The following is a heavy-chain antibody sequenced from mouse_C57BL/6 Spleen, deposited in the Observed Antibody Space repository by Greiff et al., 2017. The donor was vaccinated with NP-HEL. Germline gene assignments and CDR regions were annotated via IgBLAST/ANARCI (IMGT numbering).Heavy chain of an antibody. Sequence: EVKVVESGEGLVKPGGSLKLSCAASGFTFSSYAMSWVRQTPEKRLEWVAYISSGGDYIYYADTVKGRFTISRDNARNTLYLQMSSLKSEDTAMYYCTRDGYYLFAYWGQGTLVTVSA. D-gene: IGHD2-3*01. CDR1: GFTFSSYA. J-gene: IGHJ3*01. CDR2: ISSGGDYI. CDR3: TRDGYYLFAY. V-gene: IGHV5-9-1*02.